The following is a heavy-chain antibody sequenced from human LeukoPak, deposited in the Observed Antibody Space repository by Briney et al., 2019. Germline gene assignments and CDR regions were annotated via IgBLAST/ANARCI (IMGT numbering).Heavy chain of an antibody. CDR2: IYTSGST. CDR1: GGSISSGSYY. J-gene: IGHJ4*02. CDR3: ARSHPGSARFDY. Sequence: PSETLSLTCTVSGGSISSGSYYWSWIRQPAGKGLEWIGRIYTSGSTNYNPSLKSRVTISVDTSKNQFSLKLSSVTAADTALYYCARSHPGSARFDYWGQGTLVTVSS. V-gene: IGHV4-61*02. D-gene: IGHD6-6*01.